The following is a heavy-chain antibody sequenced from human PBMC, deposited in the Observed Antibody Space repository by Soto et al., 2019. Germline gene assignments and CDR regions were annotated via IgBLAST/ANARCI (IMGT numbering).Heavy chain of an antibody. CDR1: GGSFSGYY. D-gene: IGHD3-22*01. Sequence: PSETLSLTCAVYGGSFSGYYWSWIRQPPGKGLEWVGEINHSGSTNYNPSLKSRVTISVDTSKNQFSLKLSSVTAADTAVYYCARIRPPTMIVVVWGQGTLVTVSS. CDR3: ARIRPPTMIVVV. CDR2: INHSGST. V-gene: IGHV4-34*01. J-gene: IGHJ4*02.